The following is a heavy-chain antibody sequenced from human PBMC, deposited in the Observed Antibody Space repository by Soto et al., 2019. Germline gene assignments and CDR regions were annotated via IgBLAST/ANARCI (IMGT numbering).Heavy chain of an antibody. CDR2: ISYDGSNK. J-gene: IGHJ4*02. V-gene: IGHV3-30-3*01. CDR3: ARDGSQTVLIWFGELPYYFDY. Sequence: RRLSCAASGFTFSSYAMHWVRQAPGKGLEWVAVISYDGSNKYYADSVKGRFTISRDNSKNTLYLQMNSLRAEDTAVYYCARDGSQTVLIWFGELPYYFDYWGQGTLVTVSS. D-gene: IGHD3-10*01. CDR1: GFTFSSYA.